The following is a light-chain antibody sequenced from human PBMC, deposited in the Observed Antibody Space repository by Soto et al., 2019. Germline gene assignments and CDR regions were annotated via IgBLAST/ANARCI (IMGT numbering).Light chain of an antibody. CDR2: GAS. Sequence: EIVLTQSPGTLSLSPGERATLSCRASQSVSSNYLAWYQQTPGQAPRLLIYGASSRATGIPDRFSGSGSGTDFTRTISRLEPEDFAVFYCQQRGTFGQGTKVEIK. CDR3: QQRGT. V-gene: IGKV3-20*01. CDR1: QSVSSNY. J-gene: IGKJ1*01.